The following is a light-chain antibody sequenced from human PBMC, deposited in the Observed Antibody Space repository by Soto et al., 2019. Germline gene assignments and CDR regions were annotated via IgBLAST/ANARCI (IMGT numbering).Light chain of an antibody. CDR1: QSVSSY. J-gene: IGKJ1*01. CDR3: QQYDNWPWT. Sequence: EIVLTQSPATLSLSPWERAALSSRASQSVSSYLAWYQQKPGQAPRLLIYGPSTRATGIPARFSGSGSGTEFTLTISSLQSEDFAVYFCQQYDNWPWTFGQGTKVDIK. V-gene: IGKV3-15*01. CDR2: GPS.